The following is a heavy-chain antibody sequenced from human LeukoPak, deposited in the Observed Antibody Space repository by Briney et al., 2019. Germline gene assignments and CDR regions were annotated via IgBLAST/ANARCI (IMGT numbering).Heavy chain of an antibody. V-gene: IGHV3-23*01. Sequence: PGGSLRLSCALSGLTLSSYAMSWVRQAPGEGLEWVSSINDSGDSTYYTDSVKGRFTIARDNSKNTLYLLMNNLRAEDTAIFYCATAYCSSTSCPTWGQGTLVTVST. J-gene: IGHJ5*02. CDR3: ATAYCSSTSCPT. D-gene: IGHD2-2*01. CDR1: GLTLSSYA. CDR2: INDSGDST.